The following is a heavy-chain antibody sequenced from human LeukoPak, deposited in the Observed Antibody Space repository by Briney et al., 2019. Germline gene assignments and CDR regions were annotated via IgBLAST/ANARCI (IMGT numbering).Heavy chain of an antibody. CDR1: GYSFTSYW. V-gene: IGHV5-51*01. D-gene: IGHD5-24*01. J-gene: IGHJ3*02. CDR3: ARRPLVGAPEMLDAFDI. Sequence: GESLKISCKGYGYSFTSYWIGWVRQMPGKGLEWMGIIYPGDSDTRYSPSFQGQVTISADKSISTAYLQWSSLKASDTAMYYCARRPLVGAPEMLDAFDIWGQGTMVTVSS. CDR2: IYPGDSDT.